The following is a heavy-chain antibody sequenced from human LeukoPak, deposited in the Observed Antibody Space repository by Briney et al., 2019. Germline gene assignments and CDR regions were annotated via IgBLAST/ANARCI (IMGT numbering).Heavy chain of an antibody. CDR2: ISGSGGST. D-gene: IGHD3-22*01. CDR3: ARVLFEHYYDSSGYYPL. V-gene: IGHV3-23*01. J-gene: IGHJ4*02. Sequence: GGSLRLSCAASGFTFSSYAMSWVRQAPGKGLEWVSAISGSGGSTYYADSVKGRFSISRDNSKNTLYLQMNSLRAEDTAVYYCARVLFEHYYDSSGYYPLWGQGTLVTVSS. CDR1: GFTFSSYA.